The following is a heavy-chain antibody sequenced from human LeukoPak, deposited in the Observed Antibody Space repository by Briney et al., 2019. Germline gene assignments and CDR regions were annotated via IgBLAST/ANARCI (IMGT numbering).Heavy chain of an antibody. J-gene: IGHJ5*02. D-gene: IGHD6-13*01. V-gene: IGHV6-1*01. CDR1: GDNVSSNCTA. CDR2: TYYRSKWYN. Sequence: SQTLSLTCAISGDNVSSNCTAWNWIRQSPSRGLEWQGRTYYRSKWYNDYAVSVKSRITINPDTSKNQFSLQLNSVTPEDTAVYYCASALGSWLNWYDPWAQGTLVTVSS. CDR3: ASALGSWLNWYDP.